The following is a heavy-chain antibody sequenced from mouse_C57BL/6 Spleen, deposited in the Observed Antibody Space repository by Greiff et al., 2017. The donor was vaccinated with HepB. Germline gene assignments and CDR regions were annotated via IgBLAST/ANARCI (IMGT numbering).Heavy chain of an antibody. CDR1: GYTFTEYT. CDR2: FYPGSGSI. Sequence: QVQLKQSGAELVKPGASVKLSCKASGYTFTEYTIHWVKQRSGQGLEWIGWFYPGSGSIKYNEKFKDKAKLTADKSSSTVYMELSRLTSEDSAVYFCARHGRVLYYYGSSPWFAYWGQGTLVTVSA. D-gene: IGHD1-1*01. V-gene: IGHV1-62-2*01. CDR3: ARHGRVLYYYGSSPWFAY. J-gene: IGHJ3*01.